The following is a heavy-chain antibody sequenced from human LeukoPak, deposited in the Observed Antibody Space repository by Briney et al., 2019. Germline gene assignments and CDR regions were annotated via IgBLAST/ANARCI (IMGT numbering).Heavy chain of an antibody. CDR1: GFTFSSYA. J-gene: IGHJ4*02. CDR3: ARGPRFLEWLRHEYYFDY. D-gene: IGHD3-3*01. Sequence: PGGSLRLSCAASGFTFSSYAMSWVRQAPGKGLEWVSAISGSGGSTYYADSVKGRFTISRDNSKNTLYLQMNSLRAEDTAVYYCARGPRFLEWLRHEYYFDYWGQGTLVTVSS. CDR2: ISGSGGST. V-gene: IGHV3-23*01.